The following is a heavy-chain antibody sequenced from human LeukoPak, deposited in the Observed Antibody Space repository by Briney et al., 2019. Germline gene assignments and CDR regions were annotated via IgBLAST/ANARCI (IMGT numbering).Heavy chain of an antibody. J-gene: IGHJ4*02. V-gene: IGHV4-39*01. CDR1: GDSISDINHY. CDR2: IYYTGRT. Sequence: PSETLSLTCTVSGDSISDINHYWGWIRQPPGKELEWIGNIYYTGRTFYNPSLKSRVTISRDTSKNQFSLKLSSLTTADTAVYYCARHGQTDLWSGYQFDSWGQGTLITVSS. CDR3: ARHGQTDLWSGYQFDS. D-gene: IGHD3-3*01.